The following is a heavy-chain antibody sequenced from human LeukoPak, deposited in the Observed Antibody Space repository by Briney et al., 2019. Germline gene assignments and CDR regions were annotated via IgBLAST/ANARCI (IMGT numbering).Heavy chain of an antibody. CDR2: INPSGGST. Sequence: ASVKVSCKASGYTFTSYYMHWVRQAPGQGLEWMGIINPSGGSTSYAQKFQGRVTMTRDTSTSTVYMELSSLRSEDTAVYYCARDTPSGGSYELRLDAFDIWAKGQWSPSLQ. D-gene: IGHD1-26*01. CDR3: ARDTPSGGSYELRLDAFDI. CDR1: GYTFTSYY. J-gene: IGHJ3*02. V-gene: IGHV1-46*01.